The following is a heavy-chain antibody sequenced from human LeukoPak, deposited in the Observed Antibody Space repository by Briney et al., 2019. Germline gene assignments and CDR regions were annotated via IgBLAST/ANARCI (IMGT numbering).Heavy chain of an antibody. CDR1: GFTFSSYS. V-gene: IGHV3-21*01. CDR3: ARADIDGYNLWDY. Sequence: GGSLRLSSAASGFTFSSYSMNWVRQAPGKGLEWVSSISSSSSYIYYADSVKGRFTISRDNAKNSLYLQMNSLRAEDTAVYYCARADIDGYNLWDYWGQGTLVTVSS. CDR2: ISSSSSYI. D-gene: IGHD5-24*01. J-gene: IGHJ4*02.